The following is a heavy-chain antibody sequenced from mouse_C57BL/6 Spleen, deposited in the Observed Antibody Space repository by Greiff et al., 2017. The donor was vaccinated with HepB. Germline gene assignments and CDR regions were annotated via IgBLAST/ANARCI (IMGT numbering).Heavy chain of an antibody. D-gene: IGHD1-1*01. CDR3: TAGAVVATKFAY. CDR2: IDPEDGDT. CDR1: GFNINDYY. J-gene: IGHJ3*01. Sequence: EVQGVESGAELVRPGASVKLSCTASGFNINDYYMHWVKQRPEQGLEWIGRIDPEDGDTEYAPKFQGKATMTADTSSNTAYLQLSSLTSEDTAVYYYTAGAVVATKFAYWGQGTLVTVSA. V-gene: IGHV14-1*01.